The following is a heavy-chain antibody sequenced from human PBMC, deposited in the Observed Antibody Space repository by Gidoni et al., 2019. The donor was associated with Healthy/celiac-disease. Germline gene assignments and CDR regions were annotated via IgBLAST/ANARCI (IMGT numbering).Heavy chain of an antibody. V-gene: IGHV3-15*07. CDR1: GFTFSNDW. CDR2: IKSKTDGGTT. CDR3: TTAGPDVLLWFGELLRLDY. D-gene: IGHD3-10*01. J-gene: IGHJ4*02. Sequence: EVQLVESGGGLVKPGGSLRLSCAASGFTFSNDWMNWVRQAPGKGLEWVGRIKSKTDGGTTDYAAPVKGRFTISRDDSKNTLYLQMNSLKTEDTAVYYCTTAGPDVLLWFGELLRLDYWGQGTLVTVSS.